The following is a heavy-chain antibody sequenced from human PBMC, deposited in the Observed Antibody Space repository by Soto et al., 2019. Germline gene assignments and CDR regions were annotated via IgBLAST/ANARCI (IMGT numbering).Heavy chain of an antibody. CDR1: GGSFSGYY. J-gene: IGHJ4*02. Sequence: PSETLSLTCAVYGGSFSGYYWSWIRQPPGKGLEWIGEINHSGSTNYNPSLKSRVTISVDTSKNQFSLKLSSVTAADTAVYYCRKDDILTGYYEWGQGTLVTVSS. V-gene: IGHV4-34*01. CDR3: RKDDILTGYYE. CDR2: INHSGST. D-gene: IGHD3-9*01.